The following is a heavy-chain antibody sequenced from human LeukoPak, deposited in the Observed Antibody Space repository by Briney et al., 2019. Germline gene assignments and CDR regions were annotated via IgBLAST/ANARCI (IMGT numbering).Heavy chain of an antibody. CDR2: ISDSGDRT. J-gene: IGHJ5*02. CDR3: AKESKYYP. V-gene: IGHV3-23*01. D-gene: IGHD3-10*01. CDR1: GFTFSTYA. Sequence: TGGSLRLSCAASGFTFSTYAITWVRQAPGKGLEWLSAISDSGDRTYYADSVKGRFTISRDNSKNTLYLQMNSLRAEDTAVYYCAKESKYYPWGLGTLVTVSS.